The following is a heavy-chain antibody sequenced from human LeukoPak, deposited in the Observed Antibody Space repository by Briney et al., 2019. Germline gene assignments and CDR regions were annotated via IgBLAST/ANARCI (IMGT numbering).Heavy chain of an antibody. CDR2: ISYDGRDT. V-gene: IGHV3-30*03. Sequence: GGSLRLSCLVSGFIFSNYDMHWVRQAPGKGLEWVALISYDGRDTFYADSVKGRFTISRDNSKNTLYLQMNSLRTEDTAVYYCARRAGAYSHPYDYWGQGTLVTVSS. D-gene: IGHD4/OR15-4a*01. J-gene: IGHJ4*02. CDR1: GFIFSNYD. CDR3: ARRAGAYSHPYDY.